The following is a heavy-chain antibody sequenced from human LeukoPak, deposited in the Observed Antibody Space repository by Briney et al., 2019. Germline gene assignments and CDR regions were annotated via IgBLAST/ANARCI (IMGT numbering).Heavy chain of an antibody. CDR3: ARVVGSSCYLY. CDR2: INPSGAST. Sequence: AAVKVSCKASGYTFTSYYMHWVRQAPGQGLEWMGIINPSGASTSYAQKFQGRVTMTRDTSTSTVYMELSSLRSEDTAVYYCARVVGSSCYLYWGQGTLVTVCS. CDR1: GYTFTSYY. J-gene: IGHJ4*02. D-gene: IGHD3-22*01. V-gene: IGHV1-46*01.